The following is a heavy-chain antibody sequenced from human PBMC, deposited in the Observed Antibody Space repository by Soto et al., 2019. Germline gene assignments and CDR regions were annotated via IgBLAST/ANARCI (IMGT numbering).Heavy chain of an antibody. V-gene: IGHV1-69*13. CDR1: GGTFSSYA. J-gene: IGHJ4*02. D-gene: IGHD2-2*02. CDR2: IIPIFGTT. Sequence: SVKVSCKASGGTFSSYAIDWVRQAPGQGLEWMGGIIPIFGTTNYAQKLQGRVKLTADESTSTAYMELSSLRSEDTAVYYCAMEYCSSTSCYRDYWGQGTLVTVSS. CDR3: AMEYCSSTSCYRDY.